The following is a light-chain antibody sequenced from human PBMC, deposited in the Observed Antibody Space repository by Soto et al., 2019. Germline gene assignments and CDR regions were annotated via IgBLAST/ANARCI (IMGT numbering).Light chain of an antibody. J-gene: IGKJ4*01. V-gene: IGKV1-33*01. Sequence: DIQMTQSTSSLSASVGDRFTITCQASQDISNSLDWYQQIPGKAPNLLIYDASNLETGVPSRFSGSGSGTHFTLTISSLQPEDIATYHCQQYNNLPLTFGGGTKVDI. CDR3: QQYNNLPLT. CDR1: QDISNS. CDR2: DAS.